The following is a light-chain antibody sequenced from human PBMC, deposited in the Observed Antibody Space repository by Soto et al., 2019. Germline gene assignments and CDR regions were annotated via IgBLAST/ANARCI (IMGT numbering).Light chain of an antibody. Sequence: QSVLTQPASVSGSPGQSITISCTGTSSDVGSYKYVSWYQQHPGKAPKLMIYDVSNRPSGVSNRFSGSKSGNTASLTISGLQAEDEADYYCSSYTSSSTLVFGGGTKLTVL. V-gene: IGLV2-14*01. J-gene: IGLJ2*01. CDR3: SSYTSSSTLV. CDR1: SSDVGSYKY. CDR2: DVS.